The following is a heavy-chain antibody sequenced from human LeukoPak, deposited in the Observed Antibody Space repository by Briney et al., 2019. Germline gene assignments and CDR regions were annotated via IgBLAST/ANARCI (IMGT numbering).Heavy chain of an antibody. V-gene: IGHV4-4*02. CDR3: AREGGFYRPLDY. CDR1: VGSVTSTNE. D-gene: IGHD3-3*01. Sequence: SETLSLTCDVSVGSVTSTNEWTWVRSPPGKGLEWIGEVHLDGRTNYNPSLKSRLIMSVDLPENHISLKLTSVTAADTAVYYCAREGGFYRPLDYSGQGTLVTVSS. J-gene: IGHJ4*02. CDR2: VHLDGRT.